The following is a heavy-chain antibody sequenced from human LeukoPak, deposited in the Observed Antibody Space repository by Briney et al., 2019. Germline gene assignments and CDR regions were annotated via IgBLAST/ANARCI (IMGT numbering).Heavy chain of an antibody. CDR2: ISAYNCNT. CDR1: GYTFTSYG. CDR3: ARDPHYDILTGYNYFDY. D-gene: IGHD3-9*01. V-gene: IGHV1-18*01. J-gene: IGHJ4*02. Sequence: ASVKVSCKASGYTFTSYGISWVRQAPGQGLEWMGWISAYNCNTNYAQKLQGRVTMTTDTSTSTAYMELRSLRSDDTAVYYCARDPHYDILTGYNYFDYWGQGTLVTVSS.